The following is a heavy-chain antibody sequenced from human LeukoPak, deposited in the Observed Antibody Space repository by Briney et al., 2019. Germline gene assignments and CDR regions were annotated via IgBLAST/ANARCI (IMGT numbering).Heavy chain of an antibody. J-gene: IGHJ4*02. Sequence: GGSLRLSCAASGFTFSSYAMHWVRQAPGKGLEWVAVISYDGGNKYYADSVKGRFTISRDNSKNTLYLQMNSLRAEDTAVYYCARDRARVFNFDYWGQGTLVTVSS. D-gene: IGHD6-6*01. V-gene: IGHV3-30*01. CDR1: GFTFSSYA. CDR3: ARDRARVFNFDY. CDR2: ISYDGGNK.